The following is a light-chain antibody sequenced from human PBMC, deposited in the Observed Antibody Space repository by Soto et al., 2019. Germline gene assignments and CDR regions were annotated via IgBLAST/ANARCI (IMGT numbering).Light chain of an antibody. J-gene: IGKJ1*01. CDR3: QNYGASRGT. CDR1: QRLSGFY. V-gene: IGKV3-20*01. CDR2: RET. Sequence: NVLTHSLGTLSLSPGERATLSCRASQRLSGFYLAWYVQKPVTAPRVLIYRETIRATGISDRFSGSGSGTDFTLTIKRLAPEDFAGYYCQNYGASRGTCGQGTKVDIK.